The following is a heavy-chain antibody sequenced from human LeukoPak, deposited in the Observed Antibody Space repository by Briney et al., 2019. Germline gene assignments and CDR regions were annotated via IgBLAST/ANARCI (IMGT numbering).Heavy chain of an antibody. D-gene: IGHD6-19*01. Sequence: PGGSLRLSCAASGFTFSSSGMHWVRQAPGKGLEWVAVISFDGSNKYYADSVKGRFSISRDNSKNTLYLQMNSLTAEDTAVHYCAAARREQWLRFDYWGQGTLVTVSS. V-gene: IGHV3-30*03. J-gene: IGHJ4*02. CDR2: ISFDGSNK. CDR3: AAARREQWLRFDY. CDR1: GFTFSSSG.